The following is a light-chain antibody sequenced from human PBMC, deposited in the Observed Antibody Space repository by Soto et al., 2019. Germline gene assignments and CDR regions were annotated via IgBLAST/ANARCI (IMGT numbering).Light chain of an antibody. V-gene: IGLV2-11*01. Sequence: QSALTQPRSVSGSPGQSVTISCTGTSSDVGNYNYVSWYQQHPGKAPKLIIYDVSKRPSGVHDRFSGSKSGNTASLTISGLRADDEADYYCCSYAGSFTYVFGTGTKATVL. CDR3: CSYAGSFTYV. J-gene: IGLJ1*01. CDR1: SSDVGNYNY. CDR2: DVS.